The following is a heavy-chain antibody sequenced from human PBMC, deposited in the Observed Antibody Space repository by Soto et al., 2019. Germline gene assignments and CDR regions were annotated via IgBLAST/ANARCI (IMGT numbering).Heavy chain of an antibody. J-gene: IGHJ4*02. V-gene: IGHV4-59*01. CDR1: GGSISSYY. D-gene: IGHD6-19*01. CDR2: IYYSGST. CDR3: ARDSGAVAGRPFDY. Sequence: PSETLSLTCTVSGGSISSYYWSWIRQPPGKGLEWIGYIYYSGSTNYNPSLKSRVTISVDTSKNQFSLKLSSVTAADTAVYYCARDSGAVAGRPFDYWGQGTLVTVSS.